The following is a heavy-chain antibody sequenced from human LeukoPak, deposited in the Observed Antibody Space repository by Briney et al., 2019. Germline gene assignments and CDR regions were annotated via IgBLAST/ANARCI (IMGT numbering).Heavy chain of an antibody. CDR3: ARDGTVAAAGLDY. V-gene: IGHV3-48*03. CDR1: GFTFSSYE. Sequence: PGGSLRLSCAASGFTFSSYEMNWVRQAPGKGLEWVSYISSSGSTIYYADSVKGRFTISRDNAKNSLYLQMNSLRAEDTAVYYRARDGTVAAAGLDYWGQGTLVTVSS. J-gene: IGHJ4*02. D-gene: IGHD6-13*01. CDR2: ISSSGSTI.